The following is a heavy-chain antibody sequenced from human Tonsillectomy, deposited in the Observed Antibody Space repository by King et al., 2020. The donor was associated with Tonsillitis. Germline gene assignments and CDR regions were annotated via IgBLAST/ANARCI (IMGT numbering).Heavy chain of an antibody. V-gene: IGHV3-21*01. CDR3: ASGDDILTGYYYYGMDV. CDR2: ISSSSSYI. CDR1: GFIFSSYS. J-gene: IGHJ6*02. Sequence: QLVQSGGGLVKPGGSLRLSCAASGFIFSSYSMNWVRQAPGKGLEWVSSISSSSSYIYYADSVKGRFTISRDNAKNSLYLQMNSLRAEDTAVYYCASGDDILTGYYYYGMDVWGQGTTLTVSS. D-gene: IGHD3-9*01.